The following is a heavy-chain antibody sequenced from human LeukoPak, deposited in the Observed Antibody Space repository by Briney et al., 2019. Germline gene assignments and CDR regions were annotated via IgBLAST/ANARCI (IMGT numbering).Heavy chain of an antibody. CDR3: ARIRLTGYSSAWGY. J-gene: IGHJ4*02. CDR2: IYPGDSDT. Sequence: GGSFKISCKGFVYSFKSHFVGWGGHMPGKGLEWMGIIYPGDSDTRYSPSFQGQVTISADKSISTAYLQWSSLKASDTAMYYCARIRLTGYSSAWGYWGQGTLVTVSS. V-gene: IGHV5-51*01. D-gene: IGHD2-15*01. CDR1: VYSFKSHF.